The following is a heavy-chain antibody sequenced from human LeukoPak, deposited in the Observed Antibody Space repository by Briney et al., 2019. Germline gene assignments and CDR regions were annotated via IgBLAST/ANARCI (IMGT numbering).Heavy chain of an antibody. D-gene: IGHD3-10*01. CDR1: GYTFTSYG. V-gene: IGHV1-18*01. J-gene: IGHJ6*02. CDR3: ARTEPLITMVRGVISNCMDV. CDR2: ISAYNGNT. Sequence: ASVKVSCKASGYTFTSYGISWVRQAPGQGLEWMGWISAYNGNTNYAQKLQGRVTMTTDKSTSTAYMELRSLRSDDTAVYYCARTEPLITMVRGVISNCMDVWGQGTTVTVSS.